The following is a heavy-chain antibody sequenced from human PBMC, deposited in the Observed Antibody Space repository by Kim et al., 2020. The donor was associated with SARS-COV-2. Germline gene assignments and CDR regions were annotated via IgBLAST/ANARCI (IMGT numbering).Heavy chain of an antibody. CDR3: ARDPYFASQIDLDEAFDI. Sequence: ASVKVSCKASGYTFTGYYMHWVRQAPGQGLEWMGWINPNSGGTNYAQKFQGRVTMTRDTSISTAYMELSRLRSDDTAVYYCARDPYFASQIDLDEAFDILAKGQWSPSLQ. CDR2: INPNSGGT. J-gene: IGHJ3*02. V-gene: IGHV1-2*02. D-gene: IGHD3-9*01. CDR1: GYTFTGYY.